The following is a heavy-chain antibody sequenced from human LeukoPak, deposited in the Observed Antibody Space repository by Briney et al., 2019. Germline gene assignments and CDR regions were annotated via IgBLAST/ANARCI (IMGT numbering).Heavy chain of an antibody. CDR2: IIPIFGTA. CDR1: GGTFISYA. J-gene: IGHJ6*02. D-gene: IGHD6-19*01. CDR3: ARVISIAVAGDYYYYYYGMDV. Sequence: SVKVSCKASGGTFISYAISWVRQAPGQGLEWMGGIIPIFGTANYAQKFQGRVTITADESTSTAYMELSSLRSEDTAVYYCARVISIAVAGDYYYYYYGMDVWGQGTTVTASS. V-gene: IGHV1-69*13.